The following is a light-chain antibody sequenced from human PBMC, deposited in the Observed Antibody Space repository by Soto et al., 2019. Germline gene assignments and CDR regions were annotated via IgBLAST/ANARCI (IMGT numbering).Light chain of an antibody. J-gene: IGKJ4*01. CDR3: QQSYSTPLT. V-gene: IGKV1-39*01. CDR2: AAS. CDR1: QSISSY. Sequence: DIQMTQSPSSLSASVGDRVTITCRASQSISSYLNWYQQKPGKAPKLLIYAASSLQSGVPSRFSGSGSGTDFTLTISSLQPEDFATYYCQQSYSTPLTFGVGTKVAIK.